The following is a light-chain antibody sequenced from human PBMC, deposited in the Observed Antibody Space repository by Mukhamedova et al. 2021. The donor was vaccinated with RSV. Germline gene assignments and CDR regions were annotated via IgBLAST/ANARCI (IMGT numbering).Light chain of an antibody. Sequence: GERATLSCRASQSVSSYLAWYQQKPGQAPRLLIYGASTRVTGIPARFSGSGSGTEFTLTISSMQSEDFAVYYCQQYNNWPPGTFG. CDR2: GAS. CDR3: QQYNNWPPGT. V-gene: IGKV3-15*01. CDR1: QSVSSY. J-gene: IGKJ1*01.